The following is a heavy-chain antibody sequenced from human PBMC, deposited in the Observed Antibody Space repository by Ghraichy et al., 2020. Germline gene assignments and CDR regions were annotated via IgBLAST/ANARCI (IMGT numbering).Heavy chain of an antibody. Sequence: SETLSLTCAVSGGSISSGGYSWSWIRQPPGKGLEWIGYIYYSGSTYYNPSLKSRVTISVDTSKNQFSLKLSSVTAADTAVYYCARVKVGPTSLRSYYYYYMDVWGKGTTVTVSS. V-gene: IGHV4-30-4*07. D-gene: IGHD1-26*01. CDR2: IYYSGST. J-gene: IGHJ6*03. CDR1: GGSISSGGYS. CDR3: ARVKVGPTSLRSYYYYYMDV.